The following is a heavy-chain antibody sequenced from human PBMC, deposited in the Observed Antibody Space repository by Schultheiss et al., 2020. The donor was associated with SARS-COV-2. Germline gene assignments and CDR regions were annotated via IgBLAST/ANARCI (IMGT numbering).Heavy chain of an antibody. CDR1: GGSFSGYF. Sequence: SETLSLTCAVYGGSFSGYFWTWIRQSPGKGLEWIGEIYHSGSTNYNPSLKSRVTISVDTSKNQFSLQLNSVTPEDTAVYYCARYTSMVAGTLYYYYGMDVWGQGTTVTVSS. J-gene: IGHJ6*02. CDR2: IYHSGST. CDR3: ARYTSMVAGTLYYYYGMDV. V-gene: IGHV4-34*01. D-gene: IGHD6-19*01.